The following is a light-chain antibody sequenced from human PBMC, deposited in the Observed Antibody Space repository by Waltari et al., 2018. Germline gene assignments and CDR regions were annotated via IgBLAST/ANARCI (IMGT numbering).Light chain of an antibody. V-gene: IGLV2-23*02. J-gene: IGLJ1*01. CDR1: SSDIGSYNL. Sequence: QSALTQPASVSGSPRQSITISCTGTSSDIGSYNLVSWYQQHPGKAPNLIIYEVNRRPSGVSDRFSASKSVNTASLTISGLQADDEADYYCCSYAGDSTYVFGTGAKVTVL. CDR3: CSYAGDSTYV. CDR2: EVN.